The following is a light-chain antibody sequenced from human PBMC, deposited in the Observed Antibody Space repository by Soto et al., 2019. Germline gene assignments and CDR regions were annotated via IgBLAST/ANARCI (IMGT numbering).Light chain of an antibody. CDR2: DAS. V-gene: IGKV1D-13*01. CDR1: QGISSA. CDR3: QQFNNYPFG. Sequence: AIQLTQSPSSLSACVGDRVTITCRASQGISSALAWYQQKPGKAPKLLIYDASSLESGVPSRFSGRGSGTDFTLTIISLHPEDFATHYCQQFNNYPFGFGQGTKVEIK. J-gene: IGKJ1*01.